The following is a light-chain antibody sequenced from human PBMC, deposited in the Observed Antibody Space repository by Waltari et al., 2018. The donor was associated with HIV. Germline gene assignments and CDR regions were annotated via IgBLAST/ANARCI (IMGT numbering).Light chain of an antibody. V-gene: IGLV2-11*01. CDR2: DVS. CDR3: CSYAGSSFYV. J-gene: IGLJ1*01. Sequence: QSALAQPRSGSGSLGQSVTIACTGTSRDVGNNNYVSWYQQDPGNAPKLILFDVSKRPSWVPDRFSGSNSGNTASLTISGLRVEDELDYYCCSYAGSSFYVFGGGTKVTVL. CDR1: SRDVGNNNY.